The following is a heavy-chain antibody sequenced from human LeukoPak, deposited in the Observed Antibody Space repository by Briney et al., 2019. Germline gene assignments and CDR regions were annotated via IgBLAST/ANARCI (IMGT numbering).Heavy chain of an antibody. Sequence: GGSLRLSCAASGFTFSDYYMSWIRQAPGKGLEWASYISSSGSTIYYADSVKGRFTISRDNAKNTLYLQMNSLRAEDTAVYYCARESRITGTTYRTWFDPWGQGTLVTLSS. CDR3: ARESRITGTTYRTWFDP. J-gene: IGHJ5*02. V-gene: IGHV3-11*04. CDR1: GFTFSDYY. D-gene: IGHD1-7*01. CDR2: ISSSGSTI.